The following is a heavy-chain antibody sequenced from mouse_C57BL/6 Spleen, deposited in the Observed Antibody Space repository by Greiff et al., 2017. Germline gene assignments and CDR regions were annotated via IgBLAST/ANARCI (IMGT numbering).Heavy chain of an antibody. V-gene: IGHV1-80*01. Sequence: QVQLQQSGAELVKPGASVKISCKASGYAFSSYWMNWVKQRPGKGLEWIGQIYPGDGDTNYNGKFKGKATLTADKSSSTAYMQLSSLTSEDSAVYFCAREGTTVVGNYAMDYWGQGTSDTVSS. CDR1: GYAFSSYW. J-gene: IGHJ4*01. D-gene: IGHD1-1*01. CDR3: AREGTTVVGNYAMDY. CDR2: IYPGDGDT.